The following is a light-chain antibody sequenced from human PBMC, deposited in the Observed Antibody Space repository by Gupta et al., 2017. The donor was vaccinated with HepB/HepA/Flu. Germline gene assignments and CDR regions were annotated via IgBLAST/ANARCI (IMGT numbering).Light chain of an antibody. CDR1: SSDVSGYNY. J-gene: IGLJ1*01. Sequence: QSALTQPASVSGSPGQSITISCTGTSSDVSGYNYVSWYQQHPGKAPKLMIYDVSNRPSGVSNRFSGSKSGNTASLTISGLQAEDEADYYCSSYTSSNTLDVFGTGTKVTVL. V-gene: IGLV2-14*01. CDR3: SSYTSSNTLDV. CDR2: DVS.